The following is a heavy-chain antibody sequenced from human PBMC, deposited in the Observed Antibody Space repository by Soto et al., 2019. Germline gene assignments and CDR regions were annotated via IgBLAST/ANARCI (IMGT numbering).Heavy chain of an antibody. CDR3: AGGITIFSGY. Sequence: SETLSLTCTVSGGSISSYYWSWIRQPPGKGLEWIGYIYYSGSTNYNPSLKSRVTISVDTSKNQFSLKLSSVTAADTAVYYCAGGITIFSGYWGQGTLVTVSS. CDR1: GGSISSYY. V-gene: IGHV4-59*01. CDR2: IYYSGST. J-gene: IGHJ4*02. D-gene: IGHD3-3*01.